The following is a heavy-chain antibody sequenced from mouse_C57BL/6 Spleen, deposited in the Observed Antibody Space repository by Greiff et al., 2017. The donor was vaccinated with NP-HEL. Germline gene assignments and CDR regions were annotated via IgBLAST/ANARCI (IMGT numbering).Heavy chain of an antibody. CDR1: GYTFTSYD. CDR3: ARSGPYYYGSSYAWFAY. CDR2: IYPRDGST. J-gene: IGHJ3*01. V-gene: IGHV1-85*01. Sequence: VQLQQSGPELVKPGASVKLSCKASGYTFTSYDINWVKQRPGQGLEWIGWIYPRDGSTKYNEKFKGKATLTVDTSSSTAYMELHSLTSEDSAVYFCARSGPYYYGSSYAWFAYWGQGTLVTVSA. D-gene: IGHD1-1*01.